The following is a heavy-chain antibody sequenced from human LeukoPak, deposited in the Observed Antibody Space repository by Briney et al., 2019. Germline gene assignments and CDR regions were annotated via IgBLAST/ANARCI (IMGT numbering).Heavy chain of an antibody. D-gene: IGHD1-20*01. V-gene: IGHV3-23*01. CDR3: AKAASGNWNDVSDY. CDR2: ISGRGVST. Sequence: PGGSLRLPCAVSGLTFSSYGMHWVRQAPGKGLEWVSAISGRGVSTSYADSVRGRFTISRDNSKNTLYLQMNSLRAEDTAVYYCAKAASGNWNDVSDYWGQGTLVTVSS. CDR1: GLTFSSYG. J-gene: IGHJ4*02.